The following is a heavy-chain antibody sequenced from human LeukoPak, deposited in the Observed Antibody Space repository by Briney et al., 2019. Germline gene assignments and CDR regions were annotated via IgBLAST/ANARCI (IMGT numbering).Heavy chain of an antibody. CDR2: IKSKTDGGTT. J-gene: IGHJ6*03. V-gene: IGHV3-15*01. D-gene: IGHD5-12*01. Sequence: GGSLRLSCAASGFTFSNAWMSWVRQAPGKGLEWVGRIKSKTDGGTTDYAAPVKGRFTISRDNSKNTLYLQMNSLRAEDTAVYYCAKVAVATRYYMDVWGKGTTVTVSS. CDR1: GFTFSNAW. CDR3: AKVAVATRYYMDV.